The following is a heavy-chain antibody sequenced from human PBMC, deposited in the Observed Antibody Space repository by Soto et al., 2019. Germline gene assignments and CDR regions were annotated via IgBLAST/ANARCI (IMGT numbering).Heavy chain of an antibody. D-gene: IGHD1-26*01. CDR2: VRGSGGST. J-gene: IGHJ4*02. V-gene: IGHV3-23*01. Sequence: EVQLLESGGGLVQPGGSLRLSCAASGFTFSNYAMSWVRQAPGEGLEWVSGVRGSGGSTYYADSVKGRFTISRDNSKNTLYLQMNRLRAEDTAVYYCAKDLYSGNHYTIAGQNGALDYWGQGTLVTVSS. CDR3: AKDLYSGNHYTIAGQNGALDY. CDR1: GFTFSNYA.